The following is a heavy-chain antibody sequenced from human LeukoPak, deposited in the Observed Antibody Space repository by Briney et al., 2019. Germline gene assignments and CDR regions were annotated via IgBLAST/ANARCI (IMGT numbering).Heavy chain of an antibody. CDR3: ARGSSGYGY. D-gene: IGHD3-22*01. CDR1: GGSFSGYY. V-gene: IGHV4-34*01. CDR2: INHSGST. J-gene: IGHJ4*02. Sequence: SETLSLTCDVYGGSFSGYYWSWIRQPPGKGLEWIGEINHSGSTNYNPSLKSRVTISVDKSKNQFSLKLSSVTAADTAVYYCARGSSGYGYWGQGTLVTVSS.